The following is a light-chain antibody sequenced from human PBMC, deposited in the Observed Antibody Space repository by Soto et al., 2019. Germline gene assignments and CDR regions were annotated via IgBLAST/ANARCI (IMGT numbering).Light chain of an antibody. Sequence: EIVLTQSQGTLSLSPGERATLSCRASQSVGRSFLAWYQQKPGQAPRLLIFGASTRATGIPDRFSGCGSGTDFTLTSTGLEPEDFAVYYCQQYGSTPLTVGQGTRLEIK. CDR3: QQYGSTPLT. J-gene: IGKJ5*01. V-gene: IGKV3-20*01. CDR2: GAS. CDR1: QSVGRSF.